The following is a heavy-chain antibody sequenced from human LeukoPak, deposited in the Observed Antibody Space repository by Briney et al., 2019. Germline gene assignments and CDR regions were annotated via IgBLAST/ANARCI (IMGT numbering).Heavy chain of an antibody. Sequence: TSETLSLTCTVSGGSITSGSYYWSWIRQPAGKGLEWIGRIYTSGSTNYNPSLKSRVTMSVDTSKNQFSLKLSSVTAADTAVYYCARDRGTWNDDGFDYWGQGTLVTVSS. D-gene: IGHD1-1*01. V-gene: IGHV4-61*02. CDR2: IYTSGST. J-gene: IGHJ4*02. CDR3: ARDRGTWNDDGFDY. CDR1: GGSITSGSYY.